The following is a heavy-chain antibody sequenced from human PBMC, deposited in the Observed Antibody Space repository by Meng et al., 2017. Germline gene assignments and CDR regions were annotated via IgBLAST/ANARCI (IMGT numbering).Heavy chain of an antibody. CDR1: GYNFPDYY. Sequence: QGHLVQSGAEVKTPGASVKVSCKPSGYNFPDYYIHWVRRAPGQGLEWMGRINPKSGDTHYAQKFQARVTMTGDTSISTAYMELSGLRSDDTAMYYCARDEDISAAGKLFGDYWGQGTLVTVSS. CDR2: INPKSGDT. V-gene: IGHV1-2*06. J-gene: IGHJ4*02. D-gene: IGHD6-13*01. CDR3: ARDEDISAAGKLFGDY.